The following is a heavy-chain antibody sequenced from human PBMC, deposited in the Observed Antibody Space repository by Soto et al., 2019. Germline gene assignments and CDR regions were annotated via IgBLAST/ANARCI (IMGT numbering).Heavy chain of an antibody. CDR1: GGSISSYY. V-gene: IGHV4-59*08. J-gene: IGHJ4*02. CDR2: IYYSGST. CDR3: ARHALIDLWSGPTFDY. Sequence: PSETLSLTCTVSGGSISSYYWSWIRQPPGKGLEWIGYIYYSGSTNYNPSLKSRVTISVDTSKNQFSLKLSSVTAADTAVYYCARHALIDLWSGPTFDYWCPAPLVTVSS. D-gene: IGHD3-3*01.